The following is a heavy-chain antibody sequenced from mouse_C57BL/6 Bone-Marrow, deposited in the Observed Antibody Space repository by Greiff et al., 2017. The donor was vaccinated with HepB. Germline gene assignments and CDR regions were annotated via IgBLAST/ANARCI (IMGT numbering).Heavy chain of an antibody. CDR3: AVLYFDV. CDR2: ISSGGSYT. J-gene: IGHJ1*03. V-gene: IGHV5-6*01. CDR1: GFTFSSYG. Sequence: EVMLVESGGDLVKPGGSLKLSCAASGFTFSSYGMSWVRQTPDKRLEWVATISSGGSYTYYPDSVKGRFTISRDNAKNTLYLQMSSLKSEDTAMYYCAVLYFDVWGTGTTVTVSS.